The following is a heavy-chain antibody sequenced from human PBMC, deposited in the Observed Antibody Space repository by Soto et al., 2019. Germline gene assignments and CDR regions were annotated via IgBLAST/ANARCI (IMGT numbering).Heavy chain of an antibody. CDR2: INQDGSER. Sequence: GGSLRLSCAGSGVTFRNDWLSWVRQAPGKGLEWVANINQDGSERYYVDSVRGRFTISRDNVENSLYLQLNSLRPEDTAVYYCAVYGYGVSAAAYWGQGTLVTVSS. D-gene: IGHD4-17*01. V-gene: IGHV3-7*03. CDR1: GVTFRNDW. CDR3: AVYGYGVSAAAY. J-gene: IGHJ4*02.